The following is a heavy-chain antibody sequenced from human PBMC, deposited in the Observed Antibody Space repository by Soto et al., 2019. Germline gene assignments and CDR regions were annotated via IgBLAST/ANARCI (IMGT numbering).Heavy chain of an antibody. CDR2: IWYDGSNK. Sequence: QVQLVESGGGVVQPGRSLRLSCAASGFTFSSYGMHWVRQAPGKGLEWVAVIWYDGSNKYYADSVKGRFTISRDNSKNTLYLQMNSLRAEDTAVYYCARELVFGVDLNWFDPWGQGTLVTVSS. V-gene: IGHV3-33*01. CDR1: GFTFSSYG. D-gene: IGHD3-3*01. CDR3: ARELVFGVDLNWFDP. J-gene: IGHJ5*02.